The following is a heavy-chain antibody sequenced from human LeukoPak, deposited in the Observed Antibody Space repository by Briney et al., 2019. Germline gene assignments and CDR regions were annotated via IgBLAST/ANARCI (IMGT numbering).Heavy chain of an antibody. J-gene: IGHJ4*02. V-gene: IGHV4-59*08. CDR1: GGPISSYY. CDR2: ISDIGSI. CDR3: AGHHPRNTVDF. D-gene: IGHD2/OR15-2a*01. Sequence: NTSETLSLTCTVSGGPISSYYWSWIRQPPGKGLEWIAYISDIGSINYNPSLKSRVTISLDTSKNQFSLKLSSVTAADTAVYYCAGHHPRNTVDFWGQGTLVTVSS.